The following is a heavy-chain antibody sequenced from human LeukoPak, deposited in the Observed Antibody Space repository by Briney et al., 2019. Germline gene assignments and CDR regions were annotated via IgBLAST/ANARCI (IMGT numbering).Heavy chain of an antibody. D-gene: IGHD2-2*01. V-gene: IGHV4-39*01. CDR2: IYYSGST. CDR1: GGSISSSSYY. Sequence: SETLSLTCTVSGGSISSSSYYWGWIRQPPGKGLEWIGSIYYSGSTYYNPSLKSRVTISVDTSKNQFSLKLSSVTAADTAVYYCARHSRGWVSVPAATPLDVWGKGTAVTVSS. J-gene: IGHJ6*04. CDR3: ARHSRGWVSVPAATPLDV.